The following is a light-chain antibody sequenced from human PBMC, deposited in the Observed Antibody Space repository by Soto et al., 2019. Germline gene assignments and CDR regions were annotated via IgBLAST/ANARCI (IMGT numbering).Light chain of an antibody. CDR3: QQYGTSPFT. CDR1: QTVNNKY. Sequence: EIVLTQSPGTLSLSPGERATLSCRASQTVNNKYLTWYQQTPGQAPRLLIYGASSRATGIPDKFSGSGSGTDFTLTISRLEPEDFAVYYCQQYGTSPFTFGPGTKVDIK. V-gene: IGKV3-20*01. CDR2: GAS. J-gene: IGKJ3*01.